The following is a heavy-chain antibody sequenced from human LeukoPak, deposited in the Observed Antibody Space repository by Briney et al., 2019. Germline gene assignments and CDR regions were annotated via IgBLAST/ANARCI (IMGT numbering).Heavy chain of an antibody. J-gene: IGHJ4*02. D-gene: IGHD4-17*01. Sequence: SETLPLTCAVYGGSFSGYYWSWIRQPPGKGLEWIGEINHSGSTNYNPSLKSRVTISVDTSKNQFSLKLSSVTAEDTAVYYCASGLNGDYFDYWGQGTLVTVSS. CDR2: INHSGST. CDR1: GGSFSGYY. CDR3: ASGLNGDYFDY. V-gene: IGHV4-34*01.